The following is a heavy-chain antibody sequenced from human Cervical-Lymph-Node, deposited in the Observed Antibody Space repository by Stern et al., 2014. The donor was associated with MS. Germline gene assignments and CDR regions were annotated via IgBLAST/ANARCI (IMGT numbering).Heavy chain of an antibody. Sequence: VQLVESRGGLVQPGGSLRLSCAVSGFTVSSNYMSWVRPAPGKGLESVSVLYSGGSTYYADSVKGRFTISRDNSKNTLYLQMNSLRAEDTAVYYCARDRRYCSGVNCYSGADYWGQGTLVTVSS. J-gene: IGHJ4*02. V-gene: IGHV3-66*02. CDR1: GFTVSSNY. CDR3: ARDRRYCSGVNCYSGADY. CDR2: LYSGGST. D-gene: IGHD2-15*01.